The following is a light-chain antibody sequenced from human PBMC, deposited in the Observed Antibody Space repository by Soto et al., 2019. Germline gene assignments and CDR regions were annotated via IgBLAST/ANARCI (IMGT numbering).Light chain of an antibody. Sequence: ALTQPPSASGSPGQSVTISCTGTRDDVGGYNYVSWFQHHPGKAPKLMIYEVYKRPSGVPARFSGSKSGNTASLTVSGLQAGDEAIYYCSSYVTSNVVVFGGGTKVTVL. CDR2: EVY. V-gene: IGLV2-8*01. CDR1: RDDVGGYNY. J-gene: IGLJ2*01. CDR3: SSYVTSNVVV.